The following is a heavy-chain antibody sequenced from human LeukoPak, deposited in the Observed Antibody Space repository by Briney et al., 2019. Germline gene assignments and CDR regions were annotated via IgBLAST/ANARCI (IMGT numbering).Heavy chain of an antibody. CDR2: IIPIFGTA. CDR3: ARGRYSGSYSDY. CDR1: GGTFSSYA. V-gene: IGHV1-69*13. D-gene: IGHD1-26*01. Sequence: ASVKVSCKASGGTFSSYAISWVRQAPGQGLEWMGGIIPIFGTANYAQKFQGRVTITADESTSTAYMELSSLRSEDTAVYYCARGRYSGSYSDYWGQGTLVTVSS. J-gene: IGHJ4*02.